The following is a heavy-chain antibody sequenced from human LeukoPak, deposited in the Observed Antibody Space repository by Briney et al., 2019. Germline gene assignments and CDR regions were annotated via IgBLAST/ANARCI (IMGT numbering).Heavy chain of an antibody. CDR2: MNQDGSHK. V-gene: IGHV3-7*01. CDR1: GFTFSSYW. Sequence: GGSLRLSCAASGFTFSSYWMSWVRQDPGKGLEWVANMNQDGSHKYYADSVTGRFTISRDNSDNTVYLQMNSLRAEDTAVYYCAKDYCGGNSQNPLLGFNYGGQGALVTVSS. CDR3: AKDYCGGNSQNPLLGFNY. J-gene: IGHJ4*02. D-gene: IGHD2-21*02.